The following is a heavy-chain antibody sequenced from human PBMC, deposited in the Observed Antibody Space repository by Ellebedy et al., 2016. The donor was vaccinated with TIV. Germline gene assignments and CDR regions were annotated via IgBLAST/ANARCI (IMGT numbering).Heavy chain of an antibody. D-gene: IGHD6-19*01. V-gene: IGHV4-59*01. Sequence: MPSETLSLTCTVSGASISRYYWSWTRQPPGKGLEWIGYIRYAGGPYIVSTIYNPSVKCRLTISMDTSKNQFSLNLTSVTAADTAFYYCARVNGWLDYWGRGTLVTVSS. CDR2: IRYAGGPYIVST. CDR3: ARVNGWLDY. J-gene: IGHJ4*02. CDR1: GASISRYY.